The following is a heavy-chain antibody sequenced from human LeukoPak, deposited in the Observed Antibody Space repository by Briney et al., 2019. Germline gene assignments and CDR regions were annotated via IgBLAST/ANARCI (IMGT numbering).Heavy chain of an antibody. J-gene: IGHJ6*02. V-gene: IGHV3-7*01. CDR1: GFTFSSYW. CDR3: ARDFYYYGMDV. Sequence: GGSLRLSCAASGFTFSSYWMSWVRQAPGKGLEWVANIKQDGSQKYYVDSVKGRFTISRDNAKNSLYLQMDSLRAEDTAVYYCARDFYYYGMDVWGQGTTVTVSS. CDR2: IKQDGSQK.